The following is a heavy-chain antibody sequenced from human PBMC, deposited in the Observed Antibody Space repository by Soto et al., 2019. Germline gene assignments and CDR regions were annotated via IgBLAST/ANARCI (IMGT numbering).Heavy chain of an antibody. CDR3: AKDRAVVVPAATHYYYYGMDV. CDR2: ISYDGSNK. Sequence: GGSLRLSCAASGFTFSSYGMHWVRQAPGKGLEWVAVISYDGSNKYYADSVKGRFTISRDNSKNTLYLQMNSLRAEDTAVYYCAKDRAVVVPAATHYYYYGMDVWGQGTTVTVSS. V-gene: IGHV3-30*18. J-gene: IGHJ6*02. CDR1: GFTFSSYG. D-gene: IGHD2-2*01.